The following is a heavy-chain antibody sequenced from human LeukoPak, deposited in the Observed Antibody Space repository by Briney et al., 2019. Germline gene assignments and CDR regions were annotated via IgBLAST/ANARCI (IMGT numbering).Heavy chain of an antibody. CDR2: FNPIGGST. CDR1: GYTFTPYF. V-gene: IGHV1-46*01. CDR3: AANRPPKNEAFVI. J-gene: IGHJ3*02. Sequence: ASVKVSCKTSGYTFTPYFIHWVRQAPGHGFEWMGIFNPIGGSTGYAKKFQGRVTMTRDMSTSTVYMELSSLRSEDPAVYYCAANRPPKNEAFVIWGQGKMVTVSP. D-gene: IGHD1-14*01.